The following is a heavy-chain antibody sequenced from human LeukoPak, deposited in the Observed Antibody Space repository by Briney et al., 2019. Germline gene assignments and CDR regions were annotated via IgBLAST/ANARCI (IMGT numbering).Heavy chain of an antibody. CDR1: GFTFSSYG. J-gene: IGHJ4*02. Sequence: PGGSLRLSCAASGFTFSSYGMHWVRQAPGKGLEWVANIKPDGSGKNYVDSVKGRFTISRDNAKNLLYLQMKGLRVEDTAVYYCSSQPAVLDLDCWGQGTLVTVSS. V-gene: IGHV3-7*01. D-gene: IGHD6-19*01. CDR3: SSQPAVLDLDC. CDR2: IKPDGSGK.